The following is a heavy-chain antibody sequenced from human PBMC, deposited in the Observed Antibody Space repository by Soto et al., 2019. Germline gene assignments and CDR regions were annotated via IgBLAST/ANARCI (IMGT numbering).Heavy chain of an antibody. Sequence: SETLSLTCPVSGGSISSSSYYWGWIRQPPGKGLEWIGSIYYSGSTYYNPSLKSRVTISVDTSKNKFSLKLSSVTAADTAVYYCAREGDYGDYRSHCYGMDVWGQGTTVNDSS. CDR1: GGSISSSSYY. D-gene: IGHD4-17*01. J-gene: IGHJ6*02. V-gene: IGHV4-39*02. CDR3: AREGDYGDYRSHCYGMDV. CDR2: IYYSGST.